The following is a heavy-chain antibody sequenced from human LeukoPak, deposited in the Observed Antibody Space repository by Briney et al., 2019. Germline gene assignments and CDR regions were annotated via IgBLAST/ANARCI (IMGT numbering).Heavy chain of an antibody. D-gene: IGHD2-15*01. J-gene: IGHJ6*04. CDR2: IYPGDSDP. Sequence: ESLKIYCKGSGCSFTSYWIGLVRQMPGKGLEWMGIIYPGDSDPRYTPSFQAQVTISADKSISTAYLQWSSLKASDTTMYYCARRGGADCSGGSCYPPPYYYYGMDVWSKGTTVTVSS. V-gene: IGHV5-51*01. CDR3: ARRGGADCSGGSCYPPPYYYYGMDV. CDR1: GCSFTSYW.